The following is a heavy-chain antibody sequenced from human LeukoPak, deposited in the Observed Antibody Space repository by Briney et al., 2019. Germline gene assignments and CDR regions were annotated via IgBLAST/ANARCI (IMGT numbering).Heavy chain of an antibody. D-gene: IGHD3-16*01. V-gene: IGHV3-53*01. CDR1: GFSVKSKY. Sequence: GGSLRLSCVVSGFSVKSKYMSWLRQAPGKGLEWVSSIFVDGKTFYADSVKGRFTISRDNSTNTLFLQISGLRVDDAAVYCCATDWGFDSWGRGTLVTVSS. CDR3: ATDWGFDS. CDR2: IFVDGKT. J-gene: IGHJ4*02.